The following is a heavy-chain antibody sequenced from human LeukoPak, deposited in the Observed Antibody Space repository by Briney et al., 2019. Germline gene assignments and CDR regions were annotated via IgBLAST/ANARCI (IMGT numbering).Heavy chain of an antibody. Sequence: GGSLRLSCAASGFTFSSFEMNWVRQAPAKGLEWVSFISSTGRTIFYADSVKGRFTISRDSAKNSLYLQMNSLRAEDTAVYYCARGSISGSSFDLWGRGTLLSVSS. CDR3: ARGSISGSSFDL. CDR2: ISSTGRTI. V-gene: IGHV3-48*03. CDR1: GFTFSSFE. J-gene: IGHJ2*01. D-gene: IGHD3-9*01.